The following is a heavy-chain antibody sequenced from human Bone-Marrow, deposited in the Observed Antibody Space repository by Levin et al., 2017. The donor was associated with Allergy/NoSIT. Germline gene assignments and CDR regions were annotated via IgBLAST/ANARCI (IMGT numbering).Heavy chain of an antibody. D-gene: IGHD3-3*01. V-gene: IGHV3-21*01. Sequence: GESLKISCAASGFTFSSYSMNWVRQAPGKGLEWVSSISSSSSYIYYADSVKGRFTISRDNAKNSLYLQMNSLRAEDTAVYYCARDFRSGYYNPFDYWGQGTLVTVSS. CDR2: ISSSSSYI. CDR3: ARDFRSGYYNPFDY. CDR1: GFTFSSYS. J-gene: IGHJ4*02.